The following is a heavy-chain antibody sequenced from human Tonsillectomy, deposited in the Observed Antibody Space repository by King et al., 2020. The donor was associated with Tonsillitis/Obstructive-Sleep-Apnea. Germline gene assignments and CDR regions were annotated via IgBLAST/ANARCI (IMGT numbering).Heavy chain of an antibody. CDR3: ARHPLRLLRFLERSPARRHYFDY. CDR2: IYYSGST. V-gene: IGHV4-59*08. J-gene: IGHJ4*02. D-gene: IGHD3-3*01. CDR1: GGSISSYY. Sequence: VQLQESGPGLVKPSETLSLTYTVSGGSISSYYWSWIRQPPGKGLEWIGYIYYSGSTNYNPSLKSRVTISVDTSKNQFSLKLSSVTAADTAVYYCARHPLRLLRFLERSPARRHYFDYWGQGTLVTVSS.